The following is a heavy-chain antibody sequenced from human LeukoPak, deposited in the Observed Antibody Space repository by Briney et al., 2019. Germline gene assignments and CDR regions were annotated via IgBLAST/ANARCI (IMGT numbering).Heavy chain of an antibody. CDR1: GFTFSRYG. CDR3: AKDPTHYRVWDYYETIGLSY. V-gene: IGHV3-30*02. D-gene: IGHD3-22*01. Sequence: GGSLRLSCAASGFTFSRYGMHWVGQAPGKGLEWVTFIRYDGSNKYYADSVKGRFTISRDNSKNTLNLHMNSLRAEDTAVYYCAKDPTHYRVWDYYETIGLSYWRQGPLVTLPS. J-gene: IGHJ4*02. CDR2: IRYDGSNK.